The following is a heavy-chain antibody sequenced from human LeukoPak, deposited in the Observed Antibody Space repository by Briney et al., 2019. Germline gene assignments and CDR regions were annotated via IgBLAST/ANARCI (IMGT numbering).Heavy chain of an antibody. J-gene: IGHJ5*02. CDR1: QYSFSDYA. D-gene: IGHD6-25*01. CDR3: GRVRYSSVVWFDP. CDR2: INAGNGNT. Sequence: ASVKVSCKASQYSFSDYAIHWVRQAPGQRLEWMGWINAGNGNTKYSQKFQGRVTITRDTSASTAYMELSSLRSEDTAVYYCGRVRYSSVVWFDPWGQGTLVTVSS. V-gene: IGHV1-3*01.